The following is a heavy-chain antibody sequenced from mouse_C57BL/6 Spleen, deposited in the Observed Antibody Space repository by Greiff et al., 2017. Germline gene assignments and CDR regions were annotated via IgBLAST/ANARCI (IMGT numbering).Heavy chain of an antibody. Sequence: QVQLQQPGAELVKPGASVKLSCKASGYTFTSYWMHWVKQRPGQGLAWIGMIHPNSGSTNYNEKFKSKATLTVDKSSSTAYMQLSSLTSEDTAVYDCARGGFITTVGMDYWGQGTSVTVSS. V-gene: IGHV1-64*01. CDR2: IHPNSGST. CDR3: ARGGFITTVGMDY. J-gene: IGHJ4*01. CDR1: GYTFTSYW. D-gene: IGHD1-1*01.